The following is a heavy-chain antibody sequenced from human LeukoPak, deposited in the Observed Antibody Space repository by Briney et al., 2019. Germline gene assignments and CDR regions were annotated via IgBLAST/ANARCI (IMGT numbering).Heavy chain of an antibody. J-gene: IGHJ6*02. CDR1: GFTFSSYS. CDR2: ISSSSSYI. CDR3: AREGINTYYYDSKAPRGYYYYGMDV. Sequence: PGGSLRLSCAASGFTFSSYSMNWVRQAPGKGLEWVSSISSSSSYIYYADSVKGRFTISRDNAKNSLYLQMNSLRAEDTAVYYCAREGINTYYYDSKAPRGYYYYGMDVWGQGTTVTVSS. V-gene: IGHV3-21*01. D-gene: IGHD3-22*01.